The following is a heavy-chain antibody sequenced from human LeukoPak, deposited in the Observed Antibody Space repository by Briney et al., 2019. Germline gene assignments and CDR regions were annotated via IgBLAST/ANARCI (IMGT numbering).Heavy chain of an antibody. V-gene: IGHV3-30-3*01. D-gene: IGHD4-23*01. Sequence: PGGSLRLSCAASGFTFSSYAMHWVRQAPGKGLEWVAVISYDGSNKFYADSVKGRFTISRDNSKNTLYLQMNSLRAEDTAVYYCASSTVVYYFVYWGQGTLVTVSS. J-gene: IGHJ4*02. CDR2: ISYDGSNK. CDR3: ASSTVVYYFVY. CDR1: GFTFSSYA.